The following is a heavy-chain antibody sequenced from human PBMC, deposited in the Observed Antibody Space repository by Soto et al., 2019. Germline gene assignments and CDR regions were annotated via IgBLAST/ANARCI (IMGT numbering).Heavy chain of an antibody. V-gene: IGHV3-30*03. Sequence: QVQLVESGGGVVQPGRSLRLSCAASGFTFSHYGIHWVRQAPGKGLEWLAVISYDGSNKHYAESVKGRFTVSRDNSKDTLYLQRNSLRAEDTAVYFCARYSGKYQGPIDYWGQGTLVTVSS. CDR2: ISYDGSNK. D-gene: IGHD1-26*01. CDR1: GFTFSHYG. J-gene: IGHJ4*02. CDR3: ARYSGKYQGPIDY.